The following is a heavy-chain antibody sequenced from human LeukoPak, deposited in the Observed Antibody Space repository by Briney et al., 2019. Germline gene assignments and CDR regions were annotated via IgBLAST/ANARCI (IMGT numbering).Heavy chain of an antibody. CDR3: ARRVEGHAFDI. CDR2: INANTGNP. Sequence: EASVTVSFTASGYTFTIYAMNWVRQAPGQGVEWMGWINANTGNPTYAQGFAGRFVFSLDTSVSTAYLQISSLKAEDTAVYYCARRVEGHAFDIWGQGTMVTVSS. V-gene: IGHV7-4-1*02. CDR1: GYTFTIYA. D-gene: IGHD1-1*01. J-gene: IGHJ3*02.